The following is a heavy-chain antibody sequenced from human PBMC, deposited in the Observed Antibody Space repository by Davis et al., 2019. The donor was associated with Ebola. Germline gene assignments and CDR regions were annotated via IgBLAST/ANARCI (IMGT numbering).Heavy chain of an antibody. J-gene: IGHJ6*02. D-gene: IGHD1-26*01. Sequence: HSQTLSLTCAISGDSVSGSTGAWNWIRQSPSRGLEWLGRTYYSSKWFNDYAVSVNGRITINPDTSKNQFSLQLNSVTPEDTAVYYCVRGWGRTGMGVWGQGTTVTVSS. V-gene: IGHV6-1*01. CDR1: GDSVSGSTGA. CDR2: TYYSSKWFN. CDR3: VRGWGRTGMGV.